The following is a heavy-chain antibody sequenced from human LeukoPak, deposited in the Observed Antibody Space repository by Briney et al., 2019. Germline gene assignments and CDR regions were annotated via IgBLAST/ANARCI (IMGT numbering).Heavy chain of an antibody. V-gene: IGHV3-30-3*01. CDR1: GFTFSSYA. CDR3: ARDPSYYDSSGYLNWFDP. D-gene: IGHD3-22*01. CDR2: ISYDGSNK. Sequence: GGSLRLSWAASGFTFSSYAMHWVRQAPGKGLEWVAVISYDGSNKYYADSMKGRFTISRDNSKNTLYLQMNSLRAEDTAVYYCARDPSYYDSSGYLNWFDPWGQGTLVTVSS. J-gene: IGHJ5*02.